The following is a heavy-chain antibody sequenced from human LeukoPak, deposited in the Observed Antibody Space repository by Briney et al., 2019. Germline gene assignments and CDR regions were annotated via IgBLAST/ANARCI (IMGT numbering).Heavy chain of an antibody. CDR3: ARDAGTTMIKGGFDY. CDR1: NSSISSAYY. J-gene: IGHJ4*02. V-gene: IGHV4-38-2*01. Sequence: PSETLSLTCAVSNSSISSAYYWGWVRQSPGKGLEWIPSVYHSGTTYYNPSLKSRVTISIDTSKKHFSLKLSSVTAADTAVYYCARDAGTTMIKGGFDYWGQGTLVTVSS. D-gene: IGHD3-16*01. CDR2: VYHSGTT.